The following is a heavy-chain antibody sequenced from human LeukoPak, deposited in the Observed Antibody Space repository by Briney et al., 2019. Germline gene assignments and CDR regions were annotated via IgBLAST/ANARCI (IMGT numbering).Heavy chain of an antibody. CDR2: ISDSGGDS. CDR1: GFTFSSSA. V-gene: IGHV3-23*01. CDR3: AKGGSYAPLDY. J-gene: IGHJ4*02. D-gene: IGHD1-26*01. Sequence: GGSLRLSCTASGFTFSSSAMTWVRQAPGKGLDWVSAISDSGGDSIYTDSVKDRFTISRDNSKDTLYLQMNSLRAEDTALYYCAKGGSYAPLDYWGQGTLVTVSS.